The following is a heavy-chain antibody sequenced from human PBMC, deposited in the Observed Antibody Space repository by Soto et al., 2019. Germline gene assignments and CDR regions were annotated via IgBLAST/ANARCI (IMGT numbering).Heavy chain of an antibody. D-gene: IGHD6-19*01. Sequence: QVQLQESGPGLVKPSGTLSLTCAVSGDSVSSPYYWCWVRQPPGKGLEWIGEVFHTGTTSYNRSLRSRVTISMDKSNNQFSLDLSYVTAAYTAVYYCARSAGWYAVHSWGPGTLVIVSS. J-gene: IGHJ4*02. V-gene: IGHV4-4*02. CDR1: GDSVSSPYY. CDR2: VFHTGTT. CDR3: ARSAGWYAVHS.